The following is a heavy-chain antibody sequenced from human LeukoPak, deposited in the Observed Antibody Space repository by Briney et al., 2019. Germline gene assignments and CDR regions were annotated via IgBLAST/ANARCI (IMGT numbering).Heavy chain of an antibody. D-gene: IGHD5-18*01. CDR1: GFTFSSYG. J-gene: IGHJ6*02. CDR2: IWYDGSNK. V-gene: IGHV3-33*01. CDR3: ARDLSGYSYGNYYGMDV. Sequence: GGSLRLSCAASGFTFSSYGMHWVRQAPGKGLEWLAVIWYDGSNKYYADSVKGRFTISRDNSKNTLYLQMNSLRAEDTAVYYCARDLSGYSYGNYYGMDVWGQGTTVTVSS.